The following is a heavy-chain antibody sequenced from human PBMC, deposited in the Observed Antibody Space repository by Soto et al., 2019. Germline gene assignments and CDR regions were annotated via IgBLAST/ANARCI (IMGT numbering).Heavy chain of an antibody. CDR3: ARQKAWTGEWLSRYAPGMEV. J-gene: IGHJ6*02. Sequence: QVQLVESGGGLVKPGGSLRLSCAASGFTFSDYYMSWIRQAPGKGLEWGSYISNSGSTIYFADSVKGRFTISRDNAKYRLYLQMNRLRDEDAAVYYGARQKAWTGEWLSRYAPGMEVWGQGTTVTVSS. V-gene: IGHV3-11*01. CDR1: GFTFSDYY. CDR2: ISNSGSTI. D-gene: IGHD3-3*01.